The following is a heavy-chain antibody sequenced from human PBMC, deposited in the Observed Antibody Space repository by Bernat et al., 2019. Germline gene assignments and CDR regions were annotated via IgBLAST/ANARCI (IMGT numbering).Heavy chain of an antibody. CDR2: ISYDGSNE. CDR3: ARDHDFWSGYYTRFDP. Sequence: QVQLVESGGGVVQPGRSLRLSCAASGFTFSSYAMHWVRQAPGKGLEWVAVISYDGSNEYNADSVKGRFTISRDNSKNTLYLQMNSLRAEDTAVYYCARDHDFWSGYYTRFDPWGQGTLVTVSS. V-gene: IGHV3-30-3*01. J-gene: IGHJ5*02. CDR1: GFTFSSYA. D-gene: IGHD3-3*01.